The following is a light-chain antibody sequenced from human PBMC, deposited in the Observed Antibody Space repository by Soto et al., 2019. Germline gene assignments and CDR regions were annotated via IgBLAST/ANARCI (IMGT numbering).Light chain of an antibody. CDR1: QDIGDD. CDR3: LQNHNYPRT. CDR2: GAS. J-gene: IGKJ1*01. Sequence: AIKMTQSPSSLSASVGGRVTITCRASQDIGDDLGWYQHKPGKAPKLLIHGASSLQSGVPSRFSGSGSGTDFTLTIISLQPDDSATYYCLQNHNYPRTFGQGTKVDIK. V-gene: IGKV1-6*01.